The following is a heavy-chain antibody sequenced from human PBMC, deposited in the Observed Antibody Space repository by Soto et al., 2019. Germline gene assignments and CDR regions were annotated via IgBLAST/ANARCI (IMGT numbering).Heavy chain of an antibody. CDR3: ARGYYEQLVXVY. CDR1: GGTFSSYA. D-gene: IGHD6-6*01. J-gene: IGHJ4*02. Sequence: QVQLVQSGAEVKKPGSSVKVSCKASGGTFSSYAISWVRQAPGQGLEWMGGIIPIFGTANYAQKFQGRVTITADESTSTAYMELSSLRSEXXXXXYCARGYYEQLVXVYWGQGTLVTXSS. V-gene: IGHV1-69*01. CDR2: IIPIFGTA.